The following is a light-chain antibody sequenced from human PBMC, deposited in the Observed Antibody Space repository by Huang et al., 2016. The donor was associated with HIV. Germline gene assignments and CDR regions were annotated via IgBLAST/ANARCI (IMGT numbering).Light chain of an antibody. J-gene: IGKJ4*01. CDR2: DAS. CDR1: QDINNF. Sequence: DIQMTQSPSSLSASVGDRVTITCQASQDINNFLIWYQQKPGKAPKLLILDASNLQTGVPSRFSGSGAGTHFTFTITSLQRDDIGTYYCQQYDDVPISFGGGTKV. CDR3: QQYDDVPIS. V-gene: IGKV1-33*01.